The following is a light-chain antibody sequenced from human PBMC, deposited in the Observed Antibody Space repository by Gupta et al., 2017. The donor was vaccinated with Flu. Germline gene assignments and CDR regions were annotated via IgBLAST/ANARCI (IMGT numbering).Light chain of an antibody. J-gene: IGKJ1*01. CDR2: SAS. CDR1: QSVTGTY. V-gene: IGKV3-20*01. Sequence: EPVFTLSPGTLSLSPGEGVTLSCRASQSVTGTYLAWYQQKPGQVPRLLIFSASIRAAGIPDRFSGSGSGTDFTLTISRLEPEDFAVYYCQQDINLPWTFGQGTKVEV. CDR3: QQDINLPWT.